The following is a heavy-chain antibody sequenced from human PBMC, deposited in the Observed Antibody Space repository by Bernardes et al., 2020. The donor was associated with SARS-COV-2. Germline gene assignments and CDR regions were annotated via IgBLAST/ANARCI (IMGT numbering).Heavy chain of an antibody. CDR2: IYYSGST. V-gene: IGHV4-59*08. CDR3: ARHYSSGWYHFDY. CDR1: GGSISSYY. Sequence: SETLSLTCTVSGGSISSYYWSWIRQPPGKGLEWIGYIYYSGSTNYNPSLKSRVTISVDTSKNQFSLKLSSVTAADTAVYYCARHYSSGWYHFDYWGQGTLVTVSS. D-gene: IGHD6-19*01. J-gene: IGHJ4*02.